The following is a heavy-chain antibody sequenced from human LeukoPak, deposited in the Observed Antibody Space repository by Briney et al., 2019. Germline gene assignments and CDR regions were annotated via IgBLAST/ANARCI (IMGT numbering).Heavy chain of an antibody. CDR1: GGSISSYY. J-gene: IGHJ5*02. CDR3: AGTPGDTYYDFWSGKPVPNWFDP. D-gene: IGHD3-3*01. CDR2: IYYSGST. V-gene: IGHV4-59*01. Sequence: SETLSLICTVSGGSISSYYWSWIRQPPGKGLEWIGYIYYSGSTNYNPSLKSRVTISVDTSKNQFSLKLSSVTAADTAVYYCAGTPGDTYYDFWSGKPVPNWFDPWGQGTLVTVSS.